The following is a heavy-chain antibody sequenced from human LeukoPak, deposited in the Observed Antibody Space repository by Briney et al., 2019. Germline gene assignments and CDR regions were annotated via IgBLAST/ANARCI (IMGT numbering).Heavy chain of an antibody. CDR3: ARDPTMVRGVMLLAGAPDY. CDR1: GGSISNYY. J-gene: IGHJ4*02. Sequence: SETLSLTCTVSGGSISNYYWSWIRQPPGKGLEWIGYIYYTGSTSYNPSLKSRVTISIDTSKNQFSLKLSSVTAADTAVYYCARDPTMVRGVMLLAGAPDYWGQGTLVTVSS. V-gene: IGHV4-59*12. CDR2: IYYTGST. D-gene: IGHD3-10*01.